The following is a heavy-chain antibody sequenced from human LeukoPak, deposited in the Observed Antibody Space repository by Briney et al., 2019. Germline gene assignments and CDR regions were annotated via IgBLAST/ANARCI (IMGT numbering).Heavy chain of an antibody. CDR2: INHSGST. CDR1: GGSFSGYY. J-gene: IGHJ4*02. V-gene: IGHV4-34*01. D-gene: IGHD3-9*01. CDR3: ASGYYDILTGYYEFDY. Sequence: SETLSLTCAVYGGSFSGYYWSWIRQPPGKGLEWIGEINHSGSTNYNPSLKSRVTISVDTSKNQFSLKLSSVTAADTAVYYCASGYYDILTGYYEFDYWGQGTLVTVSS.